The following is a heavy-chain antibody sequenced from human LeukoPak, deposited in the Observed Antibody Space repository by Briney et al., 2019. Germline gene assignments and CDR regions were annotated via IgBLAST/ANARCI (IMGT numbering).Heavy chain of an antibody. J-gene: IGHJ4*02. CDR3: AREAAGMDYDILTGYYGEYYFDY. D-gene: IGHD3-9*01. Sequence: PSETLSLTCTVSGGSISSSSYYWGWIRQPPGKGLEWIGSIYYSGSTYYNPSLKSRVTISVDTSKNQFSLKLSSVTAADTAVYYCAREAAGMDYDILTGYYGEYYFDYWGQGTLVTVSS. CDR1: GGSISSSSYY. V-gene: IGHV4-39*07. CDR2: IYYSGST.